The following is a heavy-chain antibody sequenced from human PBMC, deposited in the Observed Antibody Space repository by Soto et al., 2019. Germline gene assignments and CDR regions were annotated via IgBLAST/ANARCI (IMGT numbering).Heavy chain of an antibody. Sequence: SETLSLTCTVSGYSISSGYYWGWIRQPPGKGLEWIGSIYHSGSTYYNPSLKSRVTISVDTSKNQFSLKLSSVTAADTAVYYCASIRLPMVIDYWGQGTLVTVSS. CDR3: ASIRLPMVIDY. D-gene: IGHD5-18*01. V-gene: IGHV4-38-2*02. J-gene: IGHJ4*02. CDR2: IYHSGST. CDR1: GYSISSGYY.